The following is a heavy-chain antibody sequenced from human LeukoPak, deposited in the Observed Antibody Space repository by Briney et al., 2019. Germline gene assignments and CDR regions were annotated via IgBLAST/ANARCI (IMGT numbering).Heavy chain of an antibody. J-gene: IGHJ6*02. CDR1: GFTVSSDS. CDR3: ARDGEAYQLPPEDSYYYYGMDV. V-gene: IGHV3-21*01. Sequence: GGSLRLSCAASGFTVSSDSMNWVRQAPGKGLEWVSSISSSSNYIYYADSVEGRITISRNNAKNSLYLLMNSLRAEDPAVYYCARDGEAYQLPPEDSYYYYGMDVWGQGTTVTVSS. CDR2: ISSSSNYI. D-gene: IGHD2-2*01.